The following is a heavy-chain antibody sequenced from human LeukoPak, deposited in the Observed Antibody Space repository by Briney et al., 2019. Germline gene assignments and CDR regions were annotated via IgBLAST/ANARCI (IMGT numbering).Heavy chain of an antibody. CDR1: GGSIRSYY. CDR2: IYYSGST. Sequence: SETLSLTCTVSGGSIRSYYWSWIRQPPGKGLEWIGYIYYSGSTNYNPSLKSRVTISVDTSKNQFSLRLSSVTAADTAVYYCARATGYVMEDYFDYWGQGTLVTVSS. CDR3: ARATGYVMEDYFDY. J-gene: IGHJ4*02. D-gene: IGHD6-13*01. V-gene: IGHV4-59*01.